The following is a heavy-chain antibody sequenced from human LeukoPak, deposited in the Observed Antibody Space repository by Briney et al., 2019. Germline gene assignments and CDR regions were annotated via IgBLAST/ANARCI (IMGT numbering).Heavy chain of an antibody. CDR2: IHSDGTST. J-gene: IGHJ4*02. CDR1: GSTFTSYW. Sequence: PGGSLRLSCAASGSTFTSYWMHWVRQVPGKGLVWVSRIHSDGTSTNYADSVKGRFTIPRDNSKNTLYLQMNSLRAEDTAVYYCANGRREATVTNEYGYWGQGTLVTVSS. V-gene: IGHV3-74*01. CDR3: ANGRREATVTNEYGY. D-gene: IGHD4-17*01.